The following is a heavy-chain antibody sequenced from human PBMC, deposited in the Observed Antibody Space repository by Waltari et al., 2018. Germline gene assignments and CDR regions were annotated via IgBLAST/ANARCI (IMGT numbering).Heavy chain of an antibody. V-gene: IGHV3-7*04. CDR1: GFTFGRYW. Sequence: EVQLVESGGGLVRPGGALRRSCGGSGFTFGRYWMGWVRQAPGKGLEWVANIKEDGNEKYYVDSVMGRFTISRDNAKNSLHLQMNSLRADDTAVYYCARGPYWGQGTLVTVSS. J-gene: IGHJ4*02. CDR2: IKEDGNEK. CDR3: ARGPY.